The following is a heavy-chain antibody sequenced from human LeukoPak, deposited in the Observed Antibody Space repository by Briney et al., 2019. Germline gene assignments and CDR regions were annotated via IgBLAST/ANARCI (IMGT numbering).Heavy chain of an antibody. CDR2: IRFDGSDK. CDR1: GFTFSTYG. CDR3: AKSSGTYYSIDY. V-gene: IGHV3-30*02. Sequence: GGSLRLSCAASGFTFSTYGMHWVRRAPGKGLEWVAFIRFDGSDKYYADSVKGRFTISGDNSKNTLYLQMNSLRAEDTAVYYCAKSSGTYYSIDYWGQGTLVTVSS. J-gene: IGHJ4*02. D-gene: IGHD3-10*01.